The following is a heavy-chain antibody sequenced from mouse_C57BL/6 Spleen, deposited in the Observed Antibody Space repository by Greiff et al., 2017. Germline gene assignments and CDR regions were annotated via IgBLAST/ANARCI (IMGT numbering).Heavy chain of an antibody. J-gene: IGHJ3*01. V-gene: IGHV1-69*01. Sequence: QVHVKQPGAELVMPGASVKLSCKASGYTFTSYWMHWVKQRPGQGLEWIGEIDPSDSYTNYKQKFKGKSTLTVDKSSSTAFMQLSSLTSEDSAVYYCARNKGLRLFAYWGQGPLVTVSA. CDR2: IDPSDSYT. D-gene: IGHD2-4*01. CDR1: GYTFTSYW. CDR3: ARNKGLRLFAY.